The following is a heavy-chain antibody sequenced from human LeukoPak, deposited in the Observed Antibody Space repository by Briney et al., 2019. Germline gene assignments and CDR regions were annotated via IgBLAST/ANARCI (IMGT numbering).Heavy chain of an antibody. CDR1: GGTFSSYA. CDR2: IIIIFGTA. D-gene: IGHD2-21*02. CDR3: ARGVTSKPLDY. V-gene: IGHV1-69*05. J-gene: IGHJ4*02. Sequence: SVKVSCKASGGTFSSYAISWVRQAPGQGLEWMVRIIIIFGTANYAQKFQSRVTITTDEYTSTAYMELSSLRSEDTAVYYCARGVTSKPLDYWGQGTLVTVSS.